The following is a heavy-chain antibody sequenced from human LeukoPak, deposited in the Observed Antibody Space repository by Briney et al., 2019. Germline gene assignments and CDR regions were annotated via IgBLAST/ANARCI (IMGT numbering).Heavy chain of an antibody. J-gene: IGHJ4*02. Sequence: SETLSLTCTVSGGSISSSSYYWGWIRQPPGKGLEWIGSIYYSGSTYYNPSLKSRVTISVDTSKNQFSLKLSSVTAADRAVYYCARYYYGSFYFDYWGQGTLVTVSS. CDR3: ARYYYGSFYFDY. CDR1: GGSISSSSYY. D-gene: IGHD3-10*01. CDR2: IYYSGST. V-gene: IGHV4-39*01.